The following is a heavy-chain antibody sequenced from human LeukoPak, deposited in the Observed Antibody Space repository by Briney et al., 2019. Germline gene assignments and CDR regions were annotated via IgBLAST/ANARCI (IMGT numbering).Heavy chain of an antibody. CDR1: GFTFSDAW. V-gene: IGHV3-15*01. Sequence: GGSLRPSCAASGFTFSDAWMNWVRQAPGEGLEWVGRIKRKDEGATTGYTAPVKGRFIVSRDDSENTLYLQMNSLTAEDTAVYYCARTFLSGDGYKVGYFDYWGQGTLVTVSS. CDR2: IKRKDEGATT. D-gene: IGHD5-24*01. J-gene: IGHJ4*02. CDR3: ARTFLSGDGYKVGYFDY.